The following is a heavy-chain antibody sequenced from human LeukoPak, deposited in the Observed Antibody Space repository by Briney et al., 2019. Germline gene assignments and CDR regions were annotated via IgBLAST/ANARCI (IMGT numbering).Heavy chain of an antibody. CDR3: ARGPAAVHP. J-gene: IGHJ5*02. V-gene: IGHV4-59*02. Sequence: SETLSLTCTVSGASVTDYYWSWIRQSPGKGLEWISYIHHSGNSDYNPSLRSRVTTSLDTSKNQFFLNLTSVTAADTAVYYCARGPAAVHPWGQGTLVTVSS. CDR2: IHHSGNS. D-gene: IGHD6-13*01. CDR1: GASVTDYY.